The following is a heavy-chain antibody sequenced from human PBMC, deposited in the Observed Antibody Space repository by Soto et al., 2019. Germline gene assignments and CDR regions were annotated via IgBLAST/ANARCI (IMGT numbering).Heavy chain of an antibody. V-gene: IGHV1-8*01. J-gene: IGHJ5*02. CDR3: ARRKYCSGGSCYLRPYNWFDP. CDR1: GYTFTSYD. D-gene: IGHD2-15*01. Sequence: GASVKVSCKASGYTFTSYDINWVRQATGQRLEWMGWMNPNSGSTGYAQKFQGRVTMTRNTSISTAYMELSSLRSEGTAVYYCARRKYCSGGSCYLRPYNWFDPWGQGTLVTVSS. CDR2: MNPNSGST.